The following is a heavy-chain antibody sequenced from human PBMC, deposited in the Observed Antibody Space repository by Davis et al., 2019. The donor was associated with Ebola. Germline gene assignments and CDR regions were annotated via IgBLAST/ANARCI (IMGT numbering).Heavy chain of an antibody. Sequence: PGGSLRLSCAASGFTFSDYYMSWIRQAPGKGLEWVSYISSSGEITFYADSVKGRFTISRDNTKNTLNLQLSSLRAEDTAVYYCATEPRGYCSGISCYAPLIDDGVDVWGQGTTVTVSS. J-gene: IGHJ6*02. D-gene: IGHD2-15*01. V-gene: IGHV3-11*04. CDR3: ATEPRGYCSGISCYAPLIDDGVDV. CDR1: GFTFSDYY. CDR2: ISSSGEIT.